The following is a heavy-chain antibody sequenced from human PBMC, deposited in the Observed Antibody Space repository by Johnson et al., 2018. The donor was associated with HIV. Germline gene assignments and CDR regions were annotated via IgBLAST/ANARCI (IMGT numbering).Heavy chain of an antibody. CDR1: GFTFTNAW. CDR2: INSETDGGTT. D-gene: IGHD2-15*01. Sequence: VQLMESGGGLVKPGGSLRLSCAASGFTFTNAWMSWVRQAPGKGLEWVGRINSETDGGTTAYAAPVKGRFTISRDDSKTTLYLQMNSLKTEDTAVYYCARDQGDIVVVVAAELWAFDIWGQGTMVTVSS. V-gene: IGHV3-15*01. CDR3: ARDQGDIVVVVAAELWAFDI. J-gene: IGHJ3*02.